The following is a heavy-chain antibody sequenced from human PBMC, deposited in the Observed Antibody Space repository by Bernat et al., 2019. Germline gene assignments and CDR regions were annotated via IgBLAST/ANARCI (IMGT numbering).Heavy chain of an antibody. J-gene: IGHJ4*02. CDR3: ARQQSDYGVDY. Sequence: EVQLLQSGAEVKKPGESLKISCKGSGYSFTSYWIGRVRQMPGKGLEWMGIIYHADSDTRYSPSFQGQVTISADHSISTAYLQWSSLKASDTAMYYCARQQSDYGVDYWGQGTLVTVSS. CDR1: GYSFTSYW. V-gene: IGHV5-51*01. D-gene: IGHD4-17*01. CDR2: IYHADSDT.